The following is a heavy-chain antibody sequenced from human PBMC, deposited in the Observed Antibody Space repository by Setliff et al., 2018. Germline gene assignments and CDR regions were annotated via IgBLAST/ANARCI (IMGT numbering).Heavy chain of an antibody. CDR1: GGSISSGGYS. CDR3: ARERPVGVATINFPAWAFDI. D-gene: IGHD5-12*01. J-gene: IGHJ3*02. V-gene: IGHV4-61*08. Sequence: SETLSLTCTVSGGSISSGGYSWSWIRQPPGKGLEWIGEINHSGSTNYNPSLKSRVTISVDTSKNQFSLKLSSVTAADTAVYYCARERPVGVATINFPAWAFDIWGQGTMVTVSS. CDR2: INHSGST.